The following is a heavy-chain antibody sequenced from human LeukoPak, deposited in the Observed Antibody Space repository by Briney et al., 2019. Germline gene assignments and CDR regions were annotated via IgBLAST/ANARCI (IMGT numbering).Heavy chain of an antibody. D-gene: IGHD2/OR15-2a*01. CDR1: GFTFSDYA. V-gene: IGHV3-23*01. CDR3: AKDLSTVAKYYFDY. CDR2: ISGSGGST. J-gene: IGHJ4*02. Sequence: SGGSLRLSCAVSGFTFSDYAMSWVRQAPGKGLEWVSSISGSGGSTYHADSVKGRFTISRDNSKNTLSLQMNSLRAEDTALYYCAKDLSTVAKYYFDYWGQGTLVTVSS.